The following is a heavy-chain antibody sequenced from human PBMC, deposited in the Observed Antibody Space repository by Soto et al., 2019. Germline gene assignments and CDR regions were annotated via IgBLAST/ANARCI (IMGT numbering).Heavy chain of an antibody. Sequence: ASVKVSCKASGYTFTRYTMNWVRQAPGQRLEWMGWINPYNGNTKSSQKFQDRVIITRDTSASTAYMDLSSLRSEDTAVYYCARGIATGQLDPWGQGTLVTVSS. CDR2: INPYNGNT. D-gene: IGHD2-15*01. J-gene: IGHJ5*02. CDR1: GYTFTRYT. V-gene: IGHV1-3*01. CDR3: ARGIATGQLDP.